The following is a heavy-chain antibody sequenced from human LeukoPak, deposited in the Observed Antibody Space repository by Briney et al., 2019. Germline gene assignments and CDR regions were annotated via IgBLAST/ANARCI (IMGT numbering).Heavy chain of an antibody. Sequence: SETLSLTCAVSGGSFSGYYWSWIRQPPGKGLEWIGEINHSGSTNYNPSLKSRVTISVDTSKNQFSLKLSSVTASDTAVYYCARYGRRLTGYYLLDYCVQGTLVTVSS. V-gene: IGHV4-34*01. D-gene: IGHD3-9*01. CDR1: GGSFSGYY. J-gene: IGHJ4*02. CDR2: INHSGST. CDR3: ARYGRRLTGYYLLDY.